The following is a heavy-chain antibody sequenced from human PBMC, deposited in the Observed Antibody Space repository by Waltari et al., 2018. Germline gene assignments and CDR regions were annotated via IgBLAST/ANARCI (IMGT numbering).Heavy chain of an antibody. J-gene: IGHJ6*02. Sequence: QVQLQQWGAGLLKPSETLSLTCAVYGGSFSGYYWSWIRQPPGKGLEWIGEINHSGSTNYNPSRKSRVTISVDTSKNLFSLKLSSGTAAATAVYYCARGFWSGRPFYYYYYYGMDVWGQGTTVTVSS. CDR3: ARGFWSGRPFYYYYYYGMDV. CDR2: INHSGST. D-gene: IGHD3-3*01. CDR1: GGSFSGYY. V-gene: IGHV4-34*01.